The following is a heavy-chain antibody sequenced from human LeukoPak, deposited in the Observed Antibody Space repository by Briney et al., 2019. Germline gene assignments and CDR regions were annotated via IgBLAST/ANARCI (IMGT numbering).Heavy chain of an antibody. Sequence: ETLSLTCAVYGGSFNDYYWSWIRQPPGKGLEWIGEINHSGSTNYNPSLKSRVTISVDTSKNQFSLKLSSVTAADTAVYYCGYYYDSSGYYYDYWGQGTLVTVSS. CDR1: GGSFNDYY. J-gene: IGHJ4*02. D-gene: IGHD3-22*01. CDR2: INHSGST. CDR3: GYYYDSSGYYYDY. V-gene: IGHV4-34*01.